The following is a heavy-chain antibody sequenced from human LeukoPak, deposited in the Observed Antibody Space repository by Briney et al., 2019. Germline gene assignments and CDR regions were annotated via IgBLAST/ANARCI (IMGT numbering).Heavy chain of an antibody. Sequence: SETLSLTCTVSGVSITTNDYLWGWIRQPPGRGLEWVGTTSYSGTTSYNPSLKSRLTISVETSRNQFSLKLTSVTAADTALYFWARYRLGCFDPWGEGALVIVSS. CDR3: ARYRLGCFDP. CDR1: GVSITTNDYL. V-gene: IGHV4-39*01. J-gene: IGHJ5*02. CDR2: TSYSGTT. D-gene: IGHD1-26*01.